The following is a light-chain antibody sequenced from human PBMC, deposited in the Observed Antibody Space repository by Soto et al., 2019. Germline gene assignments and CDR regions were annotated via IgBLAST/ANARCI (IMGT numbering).Light chain of an antibody. V-gene: IGLV2-14*03. CDR2: NVS. CDR3: SSYTTSNTRQIV. J-gene: IGLJ1*01. CDR1: NSDVGSYDY. Sequence: SVLSQPPSVSGSPGQLFTISCTGTNSDVGSYDYVSWYQHHPGTVPKLMIYNVSNQPSGVSIRFSASKSDNTASLSISWLQPEDEADYHCSSYTTSNTRQIVFGTGTKVTV.